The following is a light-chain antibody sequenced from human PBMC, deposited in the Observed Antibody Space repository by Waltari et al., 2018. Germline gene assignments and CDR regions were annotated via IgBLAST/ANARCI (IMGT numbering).Light chain of an antibody. CDR3: QQYYSYPPWT. Sequence: AIRMTQSPSSLSASTGDRVTITCRASQGISSYLAWYQQKPGTDPNLLIYAASTLQSGVPSRCSGSGSGTDFTLTISCLQSEDFATYYCQQYYSYPPWTFGQGTKVEIK. J-gene: IGKJ1*01. V-gene: IGKV1-8*01. CDR1: QGISSY. CDR2: AAS.